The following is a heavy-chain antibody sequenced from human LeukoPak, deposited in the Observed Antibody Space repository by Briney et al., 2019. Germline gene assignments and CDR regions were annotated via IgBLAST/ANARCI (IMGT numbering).Heavy chain of an antibody. CDR1: GFSFSSYG. CDR2: ISSDGSNK. CDR3: AKDNYYDSSAFIDY. J-gene: IGHJ4*02. D-gene: IGHD3-22*01. Sequence: QTGGSLRLSCAASGFSFSSYGMHWVRQAPGKGLEWVAAISSDGSNKYYADSVEGRFTISRDNSKNTLYLQMNSLRAEDTALYHCAKDNYYDSSAFIDYWGQGTLVTVCS. V-gene: IGHV3-30*18.